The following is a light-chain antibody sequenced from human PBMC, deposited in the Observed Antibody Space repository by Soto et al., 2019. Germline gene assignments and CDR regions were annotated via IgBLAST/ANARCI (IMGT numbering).Light chain of an antibody. J-gene: IGKJ4*01. CDR2: AAS. V-gene: IGKV1-39*01. Sequence: DIQLTQSPSSLSASVGDRVTISCRASQSIRTYLNWYQQRPGKTPKLLIYAASNLQSGVPSRFSGSGFGTDFTLTISSLQPDDFATYYCQQSYSTPPVTFGGGTRVEIK. CDR3: QQSYSTPPVT. CDR1: QSIRTY.